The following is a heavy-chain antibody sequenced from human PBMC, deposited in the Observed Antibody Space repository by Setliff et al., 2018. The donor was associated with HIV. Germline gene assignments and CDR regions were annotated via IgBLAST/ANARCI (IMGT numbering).Heavy chain of an antibody. CDR2: ISYGGTN. CDR3: ARQSSQTVSSGWFANGAFDF. CDR1: GLSLSTDY. Sequence: SETLSLTCAVSGLSLSTDYWNWMRQSPGEGLEWIGYISYGGTNNYNPFLTSRVTMSIDKSKNEFPLNMKSVTAADTATYYCARQSSQTVSSGWFANGAFDFWGHAILVTVAS. D-gene: IGHD3-22*01. V-gene: IGHV4-59*08. J-gene: IGHJ4*01.